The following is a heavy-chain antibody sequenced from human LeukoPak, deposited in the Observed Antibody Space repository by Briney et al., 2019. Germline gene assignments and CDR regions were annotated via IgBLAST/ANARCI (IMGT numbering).Heavy chain of an antibody. D-gene: IGHD1/OR15-1a*01. CDR1: GYTFTSYY. Sequence: ASVKVSCTASGYTFTSYYMHWVRQAPGQGLEWMGIINPSGGSTSYAQKFQGRVTMTTDTSTSTAYMELRSLRSDDTAVYYCARRITGSRNYYYYYNLDVWGQGTTVTVSS. CDR3: ARRITGSRNYYYYYNLDV. J-gene: IGHJ6*02. CDR2: INPSGGST. V-gene: IGHV1-46*01.